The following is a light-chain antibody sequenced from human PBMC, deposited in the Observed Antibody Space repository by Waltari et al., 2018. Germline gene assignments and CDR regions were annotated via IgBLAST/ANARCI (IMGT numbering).Light chain of an antibody. CDR1: QSVRTN. V-gene: IGKV3-15*01. CDR3: QQYNNWPGVT. Sequence: EIVMTQSPATLSVSPGEGATLSCRASQSVRTNLAWFQQRPGQTPRPLIYGASTRATGVPARFSGSGSGTEFTLTISSLQSEDFVVYYCQQYNNWPGVTFGPGTKVEIK. CDR2: GAS. J-gene: IGKJ3*01.